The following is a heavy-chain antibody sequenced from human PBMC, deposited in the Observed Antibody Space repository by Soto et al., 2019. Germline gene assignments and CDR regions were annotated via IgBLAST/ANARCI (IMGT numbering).Heavy chain of an antibody. Sequence: QVQLVQSGAEVKKPGASVKVSCKASGYTFTSYAISWVRQAPGQGLEWMGWISAHNGNTKYAQKLQGRVTMTTDTSTSTAYMDLRSLRSDDTDVYYCARDVNSGTFDYWGQGTLVTVSS. CDR2: ISAHNGNT. CDR1: GYTFTSYA. CDR3: ARDVNSGTFDY. J-gene: IGHJ4*02. D-gene: IGHD3-10*01. V-gene: IGHV1-18*01.